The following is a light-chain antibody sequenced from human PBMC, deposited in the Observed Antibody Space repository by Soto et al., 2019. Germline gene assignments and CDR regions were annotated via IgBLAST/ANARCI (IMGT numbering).Light chain of an antibody. CDR2: EDN. V-gene: IGLV6-57*04. CDR1: SGSIASNY. CDR3: QSYDSSNHVV. Sequence: NFMLTQPHSVSESPGKTVTISCTRSSGSIASNYVQWYQQRPGSAPTTVIYEDNQRPSGVPDRFSGSIDSSSNSASLTISGLKTEDEVDYYCQSYDSSNHVVFGGGTNSPS. J-gene: IGLJ2*01.